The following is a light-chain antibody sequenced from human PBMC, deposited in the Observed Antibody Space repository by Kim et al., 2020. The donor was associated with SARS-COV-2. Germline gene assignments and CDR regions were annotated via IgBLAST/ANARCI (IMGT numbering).Light chain of an antibody. V-gene: IGLV2-14*01. CDR2: DVS. CDR1: SSDVGGYNY. CDR3: SSYTSSSTLYV. Sequence: QSALTQPASVSGSPGQSFTISCTGTSSDVGGYNYVSWYQQHPGKAPKLMIYDVSKRPSGVSNRFSGSKSGNTASLTISGLQAEDEADYYCSSYTSSSTLYVFGTGTKVTVL. J-gene: IGLJ1*01.